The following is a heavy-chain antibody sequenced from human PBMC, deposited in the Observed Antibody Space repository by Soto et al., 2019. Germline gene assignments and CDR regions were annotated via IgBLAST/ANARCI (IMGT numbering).Heavy chain of an antibody. V-gene: IGHV6-1*01. Sequence: SQTLSLTCAISGDSVSSNSAAWNWIGQSPSRGLEWLGRTYYRSKWYNDYAVSVKSRITINPDTSKNQFSLQLNSVTPEDTAVYYCARSPPKGTVTPDYIDYWGQGTLVTVSS. CDR1: GDSVSSNSAA. J-gene: IGHJ4*02. CDR3: ARSPPKGTVTPDYIDY. CDR2: TYYRSKWYN. D-gene: IGHD4-17*01.